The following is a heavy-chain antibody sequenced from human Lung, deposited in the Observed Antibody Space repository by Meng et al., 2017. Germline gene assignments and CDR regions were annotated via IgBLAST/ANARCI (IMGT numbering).Heavy chain of an antibody. Sequence: GFVTPCGSLRPSCAALGITFRNAWRTWVRQAPGKGLEWIGRMKSNVDGGTVDYAAAVKGRFFISRDDSENTFYLQMNSLKTEDTAVYYCSGHVDYWGHGTLVTVSS. CDR3: SGHVDY. CDR2: MKSNVDGGTV. V-gene: IGHV3-15*01. J-gene: IGHJ4*01. CDR1: GITFRNAW.